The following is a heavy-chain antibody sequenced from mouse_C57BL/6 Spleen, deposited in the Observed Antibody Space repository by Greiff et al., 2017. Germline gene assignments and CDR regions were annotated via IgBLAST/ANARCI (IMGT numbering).Heavy chain of an antibody. CDR3: TRPLYYDYDRGQAWFAY. J-gene: IGHJ3*01. CDR2: IRNKANNHAT. CDR1: GFTFSDAW. V-gene: IGHV6-6*01. D-gene: IGHD2-4*01. Sequence: EVKLVESGGGLVQPGGSMKLSCAASGFTFSDAWMDWVRQSPEKGLEWVAEIRNKANNHATYYAESVKGRFTISRDDSKSSVYLQMNSLRAEDTGIYYCTRPLYYDYDRGQAWFAYWGQGTLVTVSA.